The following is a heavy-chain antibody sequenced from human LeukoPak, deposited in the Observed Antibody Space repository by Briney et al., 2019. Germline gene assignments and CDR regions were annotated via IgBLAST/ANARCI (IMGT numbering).Heavy chain of an antibody. CDR1: GFTFSSYG. D-gene: IGHD5-12*01. CDR2: ISYDGSNK. J-gene: IGHJ4*02. CDR3: AKGYSGYDWSLVDY. Sequence: PTGGSLRPSCAASGFTFSSYGMHWVRQAPGKGLEWVAVISYDGSNKYYADSVKGRFTISRDNSKNTLYLQMNSLRAEDTAVYYCAKGYSGYDWSLVDYWGQGTLVTVSS. V-gene: IGHV3-30*18.